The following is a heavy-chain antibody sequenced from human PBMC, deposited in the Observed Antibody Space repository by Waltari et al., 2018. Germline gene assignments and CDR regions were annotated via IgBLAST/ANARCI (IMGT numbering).Heavy chain of an antibody. CDR3: ARDYYYDSSGYYPHYYYYGMDV. CDR1: GFTFSSYG. J-gene: IGHJ6*02. V-gene: IGHV3-33*01. CDR2: IWYDGSNK. Sequence: QVQLVESGGGVVQPGRSLRLSCAASGFTFSSYGMHWFRQAPGKGLEWGAVIWYDGSNKYYADSVKGRFTISRDNSKNTLYLQMNSLRAEDTAVYYCARDYYYDSSGYYPHYYYYGMDVWGQGTTVTVSS. D-gene: IGHD3-22*01.